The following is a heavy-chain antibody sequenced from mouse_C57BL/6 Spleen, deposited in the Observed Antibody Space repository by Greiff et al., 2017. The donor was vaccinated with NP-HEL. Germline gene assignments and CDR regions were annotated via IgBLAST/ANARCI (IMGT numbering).Heavy chain of an antibody. V-gene: IGHV1-55*01. J-gene: IGHJ4*01. CDR1: GYTFTSYW. CDR2: IYPGSGST. D-gene: IGHD1-2*01. CDR3: ARCRTTAVLDYAMDY. Sequence: QVQLKQPGAELVKPGASVKMSCKASGYTFTSYWITWVKQRPGQGLEWIGDIYPGSGSTNYNEKFKSKATLTVDTSSSTAYMQLSSLTSEDSAVYYCARCRTTAVLDYAMDYWGQGTSVTVSS.